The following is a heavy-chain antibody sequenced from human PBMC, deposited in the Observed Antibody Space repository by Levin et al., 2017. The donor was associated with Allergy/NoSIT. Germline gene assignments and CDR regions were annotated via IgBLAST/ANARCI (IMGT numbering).Heavy chain of an antibody. CDR3: TRGFPGGIYCGGDCYSFDY. D-gene: IGHD2-21*02. CDR1: RFTFSSYA. V-gene: IGHV3-30*04. J-gene: IGHJ4*02. Sequence: GESLKISCEASRFTFSSYAMHWVRQAPGTGLEWLAVISSDGKSQYYADSVKGRFTISRDNSLHTLVLQLDSLRAEDTALYYCTRGFPGGIYCGGDCYSFDYWGQGTLVTVSS. CDR2: ISSDGKSQ.